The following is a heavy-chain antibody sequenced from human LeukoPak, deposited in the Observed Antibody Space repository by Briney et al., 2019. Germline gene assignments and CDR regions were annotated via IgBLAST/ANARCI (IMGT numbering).Heavy chain of an antibody. D-gene: IGHD6-6*01. CDR3: AREAARGVSP. CDR2: INHSGST. CDR1: GGSISGYY. V-gene: IGHV4-34*01. J-gene: IGHJ5*02. Sequence: PSETLSLTCTVSGGSISGYYWSWIRQPPGKGLEWIGEINHSGSTNYNPSLKSRVTISVDTSKNQFSPKLSSVTAADTAVYYCAREAARGVSPWGQGTLVTVSS.